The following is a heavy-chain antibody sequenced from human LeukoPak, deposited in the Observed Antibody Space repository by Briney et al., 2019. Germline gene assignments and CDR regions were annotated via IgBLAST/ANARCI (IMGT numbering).Heavy chain of an antibody. J-gene: IGHJ4*02. V-gene: IGHV3-9*03. Sequence: PGGSLRLSCAASGFTFDDYAMHWVRQAPGKGLEWVSGISWNSGSIGYADSVKGRFTNSRDNAKNSLYLQMNSLRAEDMALYYCAKGYCSSTSCYEFDYWGQGTLVTVSS. D-gene: IGHD2-2*01. CDR2: ISWNSGSI. CDR3: AKGYCSSTSCYEFDY. CDR1: GFTFDDYA.